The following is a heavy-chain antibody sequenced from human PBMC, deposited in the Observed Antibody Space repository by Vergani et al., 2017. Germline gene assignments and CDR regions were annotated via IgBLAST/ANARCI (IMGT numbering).Heavy chain of an antibody. V-gene: IGHV1-8*01. CDR2: MNPNSGNT. CDR3: AREVTSVSSSWGWFDP. J-gene: IGHJ5*02. CDR1: GTTFTSYE. Sequence: QVHLVQSGAEVKKLGPSVKVSCKVFGTTFTSYETNWWGQAIGQGLEWMGWMNPNSGNTGYAQKFQARVTMTRNTSISTAYMELSSLRSEDTAVYYCAREVTSVSSSWGWFDPWGQGTLVTVSS. D-gene: IGHD6-6*01.